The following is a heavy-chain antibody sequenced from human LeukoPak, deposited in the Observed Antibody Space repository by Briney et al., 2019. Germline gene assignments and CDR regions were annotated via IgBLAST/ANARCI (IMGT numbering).Heavy chain of an antibody. Sequence: GGSLRLSCAASGFTFSSYSMNWVRQAPGKGLEWVSSISSSSSYTYYADSVKGRFTISRDNAKNSLYLQMNSLRAEDTAVYYCARANVRDYYDSSGYSPGAFDIWGQGTMVTVSS. CDR2: ISSSSSYT. V-gene: IGHV3-21*01. D-gene: IGHD3-22*01. CDR3: ARANVRDYYDSSGYSPGAFDI. J-gene: IGHJ3*02. CDR1: GFTFSSYS.